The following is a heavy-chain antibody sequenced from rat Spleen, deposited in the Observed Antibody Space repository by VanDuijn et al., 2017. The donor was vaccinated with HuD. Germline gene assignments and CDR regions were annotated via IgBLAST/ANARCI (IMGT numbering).Heavy chain of an antibody. CDR1: GFTFSDYA. CDR2: IIYDGSST. Sequence: EVQLVESGGGLVQPGRSLKLSCAASGFTFSDYAMAWVRQAPKKGLEWVATIIYDGSSTYYPDSVKGRFTISRDNAKSTQYLQMDSLRSEDTATYYCATYYSERPPLFDYWGQGVMVTVSS. CDR3: ATYYSERPPLFDY. V-gene: IGHV5-17*01. D-gene: IGHD1-1*01. J-gene: IGHJ2*01.